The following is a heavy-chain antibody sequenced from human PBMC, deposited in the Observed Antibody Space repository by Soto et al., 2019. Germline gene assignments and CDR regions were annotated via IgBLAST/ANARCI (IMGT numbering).Heavy chain of an antibody. CDR1: GFTFSSYG. CDR2: ISYDGSNK. V-gene: IGHV3-30*18. CDR3: AKDLRTDYGDYEYYFDY. Sequence: LRLSCAASGFTFSSYGMHWVRQAPGKGLEWVAVISYDGSNKYYADSVKGRFTISRDNSKNTLYLQMNSLRAEDTAVYYCAKDLRTDYGDYEYYFDYWGQGTLVTVSS. J-gene: IGHJ4*02. D-gene: IGHD4-17*01.